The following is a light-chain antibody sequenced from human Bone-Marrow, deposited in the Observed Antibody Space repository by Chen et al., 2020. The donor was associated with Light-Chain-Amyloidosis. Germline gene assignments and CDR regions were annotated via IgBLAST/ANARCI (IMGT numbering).Light chain of an antibody. Sequence: DIRMTQSPSTLSASVGDRVIITCRASQDIGDWLAWFQHKPGRAPNLLIDRAPNLKSGVPSRFTGSGSATEFTLTINDLQPDDFATYFCQQYKTYTFTFGQGTKL. CDR1: QDIGDW. CDR3: QQYKTYTFT. V-gene: IGKV1-5*03. J-gene: IGKJ2*01. CDR2: RAP.